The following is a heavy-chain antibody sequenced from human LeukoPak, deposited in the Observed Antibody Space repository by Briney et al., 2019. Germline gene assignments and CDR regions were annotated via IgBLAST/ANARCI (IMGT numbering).Heavy chain of an antibody. CDR1: GYTFTGYY. Sequence: ASVKVSCNASGYTFTGYYMHWVRQAPGQGLEWMGWINPNSGGTNYAQKFQGRVTMTRDTSISTAYMEPSRLRSDDTAVYYCARGVVVPAARGHTDYWGQGTLVTVSS. CDR3: ARGVVVPAARGHTDY. J-gene: IGHJ4*02. D-gene: IGHD2-2*01. V-gene: IGHV1-2*02. CDR2: INPNSGGT.